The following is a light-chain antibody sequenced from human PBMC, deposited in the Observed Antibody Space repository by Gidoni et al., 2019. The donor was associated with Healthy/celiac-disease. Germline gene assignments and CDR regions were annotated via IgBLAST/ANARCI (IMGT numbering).Light chain of an antibody. CDR3: QQYNNWPL. CDR1: QSVSSN. CDR2: GTS. J-gene: IGKJ3*01. Sequence: SQSVSSNLAWYQQKPGQAPRLLIYGTSTRATGIPARFSGSGSGTEFTLTISSLQSEDFAVYYCQQYNNWPLFGPGTKVDIK. V-gene: IGKV3-15*01.